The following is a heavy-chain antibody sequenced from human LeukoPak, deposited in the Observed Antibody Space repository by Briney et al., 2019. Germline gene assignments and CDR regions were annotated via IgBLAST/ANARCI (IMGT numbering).Heavy chain of an antibody. CDR2: ISGSGRP. J-gene: IGHJ4*02. CDR1: GFTFSDYY. D-gene: IGHD3-9*01. CDR3: ARAPTGQIDY. V-gene: IGHV3-11*01. Sequence: NPGGSLRLSCTASGFTFSDYYMTWIRQAPGKGLEWVSYISGSGRPRYADSATGRFTISRDYARNSLYLQMSSLRVEDTAVYYCARAPTGQIDYWGQGTLVTVSS.